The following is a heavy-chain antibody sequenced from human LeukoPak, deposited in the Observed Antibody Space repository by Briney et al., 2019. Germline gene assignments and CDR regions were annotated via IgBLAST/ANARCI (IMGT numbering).Heavy chain of an antibody. CDR3: ARGGSYLLD. V-gene: IGHV1-46*01. D-gene: IGHD1-26*01. CDR2: INPSGGSI. CDR1: GYSFTTYH. Sequence: ASVKVSCKASGYSFTTYHMHWVRQAPGQGLEWMGIINPSGGSIRYAQQFQGRLAMTRDTSTSTVYMELSSLSSGDTAVFYCARGGSYLLDWGQGTLVTVSS. J-gene: IGHJ4*02.